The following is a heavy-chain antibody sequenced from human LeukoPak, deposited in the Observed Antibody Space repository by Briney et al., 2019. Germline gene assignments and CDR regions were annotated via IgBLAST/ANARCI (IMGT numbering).Heavy chain of an antibody. CDR1: GVSITSNY. D-gene: IGHD5-18*01. CDR2: THHSGST. V-gene: IGHV4-59*01. CDR3: ARSSGHSYGDFDY. Sequence: PSETLSLTCSVSGVSITSNYWSWIRQPPGKGLEWIGYTHHSGSTSYNPSLKSLITMSLDTSNNQFSLKLSSVTAADTAVYYCARSSGHSYGDFDYWGQGTLVTVSS. J-gene: IGHJ4*02.